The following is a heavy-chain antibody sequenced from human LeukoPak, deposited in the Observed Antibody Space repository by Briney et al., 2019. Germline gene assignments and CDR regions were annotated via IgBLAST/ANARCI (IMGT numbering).Heavy chain of an antibody. CDR2: ISSSGSTI. V-gene: IGHV3-48*03. CDR3: AILGYYNDAFDI. Sequence: QPGGSLRLSCVASGFTFSSYEMNWVRQAPGKGLEWVSYISSSGSTIYYADSVKGRFTISRDNAKNSLYLQMNSLRAEDTAVYYCAILGYYNDAFDIWGQGTMVTVSS. CDR1: GFTFSSYE. D-gene: IGHD3-22*01. J-gene: IGHJ3*02.